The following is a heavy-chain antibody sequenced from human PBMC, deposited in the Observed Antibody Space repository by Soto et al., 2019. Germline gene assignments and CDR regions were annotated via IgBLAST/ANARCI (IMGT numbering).Heavy chain of an antibody. CDR1: GYTFSYYY. CDR3: TREGGRRNYYYDGGYFFDS. J-gene: IGHJ4*02. CDR2: IDPSGNSV. D-gene: IGHD3-22*01. Sequence: ASVKVSWKSSGYTFSYYYMHCVRQAPGQGLEWMGLIDPSGNSVSSGQDFQDRLTMISDTSTNTVYMELRSLRSEDTAVYYCTREGGRRNYYYDGGYFFDSWGQGTPVTVSS. V-gene: IGHV1-46*01.